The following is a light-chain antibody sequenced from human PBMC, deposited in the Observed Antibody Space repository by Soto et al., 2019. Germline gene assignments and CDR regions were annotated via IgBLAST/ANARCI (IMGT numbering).Light chain of an antibody. J-gene: IGLJ3*02. V-gene: IGLV1-40*01. CDR2: SNY. Sequence: QSALTQSPSVSGAPGQTFTISCSGSDSNIGAGYDLHWYQQVPGTAPKLLIHSNYLRASGVPDRFSASKSVTSASLAIIGLQADDEADYYCQSYDTSLGDWVFGGGTKVTVL. CDR3: QSYDTSLGDWV. CDR1: DSNIGAGYD.